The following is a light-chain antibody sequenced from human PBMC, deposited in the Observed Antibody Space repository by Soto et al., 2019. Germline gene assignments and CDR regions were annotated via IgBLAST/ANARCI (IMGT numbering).Light chain of an antibody. CDR1: SSEVGGYNY. V-gene: IGLV2-14*01. Sequence: QSVLTQPASVSGSPGQSITISCTGTSSEVGGYNYVSWYQQHPGKAPKLMIYDASNRPSGVSNRFSGSKSGNTASLTISGLQAEDEADYYCSSYTGSSTYVVFGGGTKLTVL. J-gene: IGLJ2*01. CDR2: DAS. CDR3: SSYTGSSTYVV.